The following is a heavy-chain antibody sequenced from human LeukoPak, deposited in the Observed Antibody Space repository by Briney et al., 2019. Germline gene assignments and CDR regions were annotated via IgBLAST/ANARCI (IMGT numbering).Heavy chain of an antibody. Sequence: GGSLRLSCAASGFTFSSYAMSWVRQAPGKGLEWVSAISGSGGSTYYAGSVKGRFTISRDNSKNTLYLQMNSLRAEDTAVYYCAKALTQWLVVGNFDYWGQGTLVTVSS. D-gene: IGHD6-19*01. J-gene: IGHJ4*02. CDR1: GFTFSSYA. V-gene: IGHV3-23*01. CDR3: AKALTQWLVVGNFDY. CDR2: ISGSGGST.